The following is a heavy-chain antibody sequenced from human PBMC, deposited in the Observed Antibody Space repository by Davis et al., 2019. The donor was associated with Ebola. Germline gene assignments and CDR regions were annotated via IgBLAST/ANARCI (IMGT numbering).Heavy chain of an antibody. CDR3: ARVSIHCSSTGCSYSDGMDV. CDR2: IYYSGST. Sequence: PSETLSLTCTVSGVFSSNYYWSWIRQSPGKGLEWVGYIYYSGSTYYNPSLKSRFTISVDTSKNHFSLKLNSVTAADTAVYYCARVSIHCSSTGCSYSDGMDVWGKGTTVTVSS. CDR1: GVFSSNYY. J-gene: IGHJ6*04. V-gene: IGHV4-30-4*01. D-gene: IGHD2-2*01.